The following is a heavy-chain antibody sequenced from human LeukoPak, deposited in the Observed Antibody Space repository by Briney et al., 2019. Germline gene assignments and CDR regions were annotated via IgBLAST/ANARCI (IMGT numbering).Heavy chain of an antibody. Sequence: SETLSLTCTVSGGSISSYYWSWIRQPPGKGLQWIGYIYYSGSTNYNPSLKSRVTISVDTSKNQFSLKLSSVTAADTAVYYCARGSVSLWFGKRFDYWGQGTLVTVSS. V-gene: IGHV4-59*12. J-gene: IGHJ4*02. CDR2: IYYSGST. CDR1: GGSISSYY. CDR3: ARGSVSLWFGKRFDY. D-gene: IGHD3-10*01.